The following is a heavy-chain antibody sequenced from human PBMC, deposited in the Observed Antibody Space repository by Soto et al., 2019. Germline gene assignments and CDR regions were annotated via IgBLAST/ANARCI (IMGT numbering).Heavy chain of an antibody. D-gene: IGHD3-9*01. CDR1: GFTFSSYS. CDR3: ARAGLGNPRYYYYGMDV. Sequence: GGSLRLSCAACGFTFSSYSMKWVRQAPWKGLEWVSYISSSSSTIYYADSVKGRFTISRDNAKNSLYLQMNSLRDEDTAVYYCARAGLGNPRYYYYGMDVWGQGTTVTVSS. CDR2: ISSSSSTI. J-gene: IGHJ6*02. V-gene: IGHV3-48*02.